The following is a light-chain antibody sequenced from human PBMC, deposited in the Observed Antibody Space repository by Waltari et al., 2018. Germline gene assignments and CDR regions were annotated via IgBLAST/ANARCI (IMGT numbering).Light chain of an antibody. CDR1: NSDVGNYNL. V-gene: IGLV2-23*02. J-gene: IGLJ3*02. CDR3: CSYAGSTTSVM. CDR2: EVT. Sequence: QSALTQPASVSGSPGQSITISCTGINSDVGNYNLVSWYQHHPGKAPKVMIYEVTKRPSGVSNRFSGSKSGNTASLTISGLQAGDEADYYCCSYAGSTTSVMFGGGTKLTVL.